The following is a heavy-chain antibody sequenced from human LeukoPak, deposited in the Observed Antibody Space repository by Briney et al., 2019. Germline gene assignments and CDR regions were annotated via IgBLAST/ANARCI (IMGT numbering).Heavy chain of an antibody. J-gene: IGHJ3*02. CDR3: ARDLVPGYCSGGSCYPGDAFDI. CDR1: GGSVSSGSYY. Sequence: SETPSLTCTVSGGSVSSGSYYWSWIRQPPGKGLEWIGYIYYSGSTNYNPSLKSRVTIPVDTSKNQFSLKLSSVTAADTAVYYCARDLVPGYCSGGSCYPGDAFDIWGQGTMVTVSS. V-gene: IGHV4-61*01. D-gene: IGHD2-15*01. CDR2: IYYSGST.